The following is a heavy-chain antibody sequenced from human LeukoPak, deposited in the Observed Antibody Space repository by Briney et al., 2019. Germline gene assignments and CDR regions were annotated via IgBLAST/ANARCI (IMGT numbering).Heavy chain of an antibody. V-gene: IGHV3-23*01. J-gene: IGHJ4*02. D-gene: IGHD6-13*01. Sequence: SGSCGSPYYADSVKGRFTISRDNSKNTLYLQMSSLRAEDTAIYYCARDRGRRAAAGYDYWGQGTLVAVSS. CDR2: SGSCGSP. CDR3: ARDRGRRAAAGYDY.